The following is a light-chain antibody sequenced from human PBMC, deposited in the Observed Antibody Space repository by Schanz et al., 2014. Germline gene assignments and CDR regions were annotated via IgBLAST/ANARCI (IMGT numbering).Light chain of an antibody. CDR2: GAS. CDR3: QQRSNWPRT. CDR1: QSVSSSY. J-gene: IGKJ1*01. Sequence: EIVLTQSPGTLSLSPGERATLSCRASQSVSSSYLAWYQQKSGQAPRLLIFGASTRATGIPARFSGSGSGTDFTLTISSLEPEDFAVYYCQQRSNWPRTFGQGTKVEIK. V-gene: IGKV3D-20*02.